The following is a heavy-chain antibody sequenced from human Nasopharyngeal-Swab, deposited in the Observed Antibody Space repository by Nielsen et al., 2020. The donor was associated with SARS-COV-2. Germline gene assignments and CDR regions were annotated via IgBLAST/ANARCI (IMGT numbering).Heavy chain of an antibody. D-gene: IGHD1-26*01. CDR1: GFTYSSLR. J-gene: IGHJ4*03. CDR2: ISGSGGST. CDR3: ASINATYSGGYLDY. Sequence: GESPKITCAVLGFTYSSLRMNWVRQAPGKGLEWVSAISGSGGSTHYADSVKGRFNISRDNSKNTLYLQMNSLRAEDTAVYYCASINATYSGGYLDYWGQGTMVTVSS. V-gene: IGHV3-23*01.